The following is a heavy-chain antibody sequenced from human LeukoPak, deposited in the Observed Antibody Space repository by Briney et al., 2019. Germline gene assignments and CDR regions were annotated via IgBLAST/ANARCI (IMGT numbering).Heavy chain of an antibody. D-gene: IGHD1-26*01. J-gene: IGHJ4*02. CDR1: GFTFSSYA. Sequence: GGSLRLSCAASGFTFSSYAMSWVRQAPGKGLEWVSAISGSGGSTYYADSVKGRFTISRDSSKNTLYLQMNSLRAEDTAVYYCAKAIRTTKWELIDYWGQGTLVTVSS. V-gene: IGHV3-23*01. CDR2: ISGSGGST. CDR3: AKAIRTTKWELIDY.